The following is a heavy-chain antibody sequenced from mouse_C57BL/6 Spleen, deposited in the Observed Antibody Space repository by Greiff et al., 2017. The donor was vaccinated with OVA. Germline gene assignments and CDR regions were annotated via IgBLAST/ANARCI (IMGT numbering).Heavy chain of an antibody. J-gene: IGHJ3*01. D-gene: IGHD1-1*01. V-gene: IGHV1-50*01. CDR1: GYTFTSYW. CDR3: ARDYGSSH. CDR2: IDPSDSYT. Sequence: QVQLQQPGAELVKPGASVKLSCKASGYTFTSYWMQWVKQRPGQGLEWIGEIDPSDSYTNYNQKFKGKATLTVDTSSSTAYMQLSSLTSEDSAVYYCARDYGSSHWGQGTLVTVSA.